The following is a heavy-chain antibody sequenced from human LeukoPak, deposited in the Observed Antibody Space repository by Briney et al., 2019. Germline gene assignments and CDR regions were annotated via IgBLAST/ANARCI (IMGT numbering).Heavy chain of an antibody. J-gene: IGHJ4*02. D-gene: IGHD3-3*01. CDR1: GFAFSTNW. CDR2: IKSDGIST. Sequence: GGSLRLSCAASGFAFSTNWMHWVRQAPGQGLVWVSRIKSDGISTDYADSVKGRFTISKDNAKNTLYLQMNSLRAEDSAVYYCAKDHYWSIDYWGQGTLVTVSS. V-gene: IGHV3-74*01. CDR3: AKDHYWSIDY.